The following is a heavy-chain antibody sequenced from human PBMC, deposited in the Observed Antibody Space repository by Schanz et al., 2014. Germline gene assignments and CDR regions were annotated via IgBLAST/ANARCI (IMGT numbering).Heavy chain of an antibody. J-gene: IGHJ5*02. CDR1: TFTFDHYA. CDR2: VSSRSDEI. CDR3: ARPALWFGDNCIDP. Sequence: EVQLLESGGGLVQPGGSLRLSCSASTFTFDHYAMTWVRQAPGKGLEWVAAVSSRSDEIKYADSVRGRFTISRDNAKNTLYLQMNSLRAEDTAVYYCARPALWFGDNCIDPWGQGTLVTVSS. D-gene: IGHD3-10*01. V-gene: IGHV3-23*05.